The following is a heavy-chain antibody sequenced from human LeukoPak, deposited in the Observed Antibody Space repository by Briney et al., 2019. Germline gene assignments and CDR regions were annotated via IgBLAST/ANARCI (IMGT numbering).Heavy chain of an antibody. CDR2: INHSGST. CDR3: ARGRVAGFDY. CDR1: GGSFSGYY. D-gene: IGHD6-19*01. V-gene: IGHV4-34*01. J-gene: IGHJ4*02. Sequence: SETLSLTCAVYGGSFSGYYWSWIRQPPRKGLEWIGEINHSGSTNYNPSLKSRVTISVDTSKNQFSLKLSSVTAADTAVYYCARGRVAGFDYWGQGTLVTVSS.